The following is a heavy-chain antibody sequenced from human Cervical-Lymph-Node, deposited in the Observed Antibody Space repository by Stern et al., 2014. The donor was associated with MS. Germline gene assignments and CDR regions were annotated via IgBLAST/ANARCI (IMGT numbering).Heavy chain of an antibody. CDR2: INPNSGGT. V-gene: IGHV1-2*02. Sequence: VQLVQSGAEVKEPGASGKVSCEASGYTFTGYYIHWVRQAPGQGLEWMGWINPNSGGTNYAQNLQGRVTMTRDTSIGTAYMELSRLRSDDTAVYYCARDLYNHGYAYWGQGTLVTVSS. D-gene: IGHD5-18*01. CDR1: GYTFTGYY. CDR3: ARDLYNHGYAY. J-gene: IGHJ4*02.